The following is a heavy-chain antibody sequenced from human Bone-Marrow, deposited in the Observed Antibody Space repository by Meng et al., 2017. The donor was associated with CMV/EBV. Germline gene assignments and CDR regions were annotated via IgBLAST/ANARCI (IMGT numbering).Heavy chain of an antibody. V-gene: IGHV1-8*01. D-gene: IGHD3-10*01. Sequence: CKASGYTFNSYDIHWVRQATGQGLEWMGWMNPNSGNTGYAQKFQGRVTMTRNTSISTAYMELSSLRSEDTAVYYCARGYYYGSGLDPWGQGTLVTVSS. CDR1: GYTFNSYD. CDR3: ARGYYYGSGLDP. CDR2: MNPNSGNT. J-gene: IGHJ5*02.